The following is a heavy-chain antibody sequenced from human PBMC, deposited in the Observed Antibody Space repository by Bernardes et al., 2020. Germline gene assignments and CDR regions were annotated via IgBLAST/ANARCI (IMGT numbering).Heavy chain of an antibody. D-gene: IGHD2-2*02. Sequence: ASVKDSCKASGYTFTSYGISWVRQAPGQGLEWMGWISAYNGNTNYAQKLQGRVTMTTDTSTSTAYMELRSLRSDDTAVYYCAREGDIVVVPAAIRGMDVWGQGTTVTVSS. J-gene: IGHJ6*02. CDR2: ISAYNGNT. V-gene: IGHV1-18*04. CDR3: AREGDIVVVPAAIRGMDV. CDR1: GYTFTSYG.